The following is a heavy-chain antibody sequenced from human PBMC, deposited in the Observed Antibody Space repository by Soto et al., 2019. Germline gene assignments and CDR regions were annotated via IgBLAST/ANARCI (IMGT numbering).Heavy chain of an antibody. V-gene: IGHV3-53*01. Sequence: EVQLVESGGGLIQPGGSLRLSCAASGFTVSSNYMSWVRQAPGKGLEWVSVIYSGGSTYYADSVKGRFTISRDNFKNTLYLQMYSLRDEDTAVYYCARVKWLQYGGVGNDYWGQGTLVNVSS. J-gene: IGHJ4*02. CDR2: IYSGGST. D-gene: IGHD5-12*01. CDR3: ARVKWLQYGGVGNDY. CDR1: GFTVSSNY.